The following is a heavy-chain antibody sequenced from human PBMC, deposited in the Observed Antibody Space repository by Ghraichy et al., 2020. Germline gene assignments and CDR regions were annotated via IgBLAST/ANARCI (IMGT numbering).Heavy chain of an antibody. J-gene: IGHJ6*02. CDR3: AKDNGPPPRRAQYHYGMDV. D-gene: IGHD2-8*01. V-gene: IGHV4-61*01. CDR2: MFNRRSS. CDR1: GGAVSSDTSY. Sequence: SETLSLTCTVSGGAVSSDTSYWTWVRQPPGKGLEWVGYMFNRRSSSYNPSLNSRASISVDTSKNQFSLRLRPVTAADTAVYYCAKDNGPPPRRAQYHYGMDVWGHGTMVTVSS.